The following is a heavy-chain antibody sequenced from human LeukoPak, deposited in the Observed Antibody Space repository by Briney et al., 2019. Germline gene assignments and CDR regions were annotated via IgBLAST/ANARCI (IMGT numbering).Heavy chain of an antibody. D-gene: IGHD1-26*01. V-gene: IGHV4-61*05. CDR2: IYYSGST. Sequence: SETLSLTCTVSGGSISSSSYYWGWIRQPPGKGLEWIGYIYYSGSTNYNPSLKSRVTISVDTSKNQFSLKLSSVTAADTAVYYCARHHLSPRSGRFDYWGQGTLVTVSS. CDR3: ARHHLSPRSGRFDY. CDR1: GGSISSSSYY. J-gene: IGHJ4*02.